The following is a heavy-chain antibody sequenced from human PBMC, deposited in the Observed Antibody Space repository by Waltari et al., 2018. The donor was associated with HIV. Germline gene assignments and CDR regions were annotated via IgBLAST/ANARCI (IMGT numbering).Heavy chain of an antibody. CDR3: AKSEMLTAPFDY. J-gene: IGHJ4*02. D-gene: IGHD2-21*02. CDR2: ISPSGGRT. Sequence: EMQMLESGEVQPGGSLRLSCVVSGFTFSSYALTLVRQAPGEGLYWVSIISPSGGRTYYADSVKGRFTISRDNSKNTLYLQMNSLRADDTAIYYCAKSEMLTAPFDYWGQGTPVTVSP. V-gene: IGHV3-23*01. CDR1: GFTFSSYA.